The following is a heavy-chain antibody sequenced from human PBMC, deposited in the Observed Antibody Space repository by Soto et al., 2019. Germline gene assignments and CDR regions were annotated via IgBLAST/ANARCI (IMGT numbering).Heavy chain of an antibody. Sequence: GGSLRLSCAASGFTFSNAWMNWVRQAPGKGLEWVGRIKSKTDGGTTDYAAPVKGRFTISREDSKNTLYLQMNSLKTEDTAVYYWTTDLAGTTSPNLDYWGQGTLVTVSS. CDR2: IKSKTDGGTT. D-gene: IGHD1-7*01. CDR1: GFTFSNAW. J-gene: IGHJ4*02. CDR3: TTDLAGTTSPNLDY. V-gene: IGHV3-15*07.